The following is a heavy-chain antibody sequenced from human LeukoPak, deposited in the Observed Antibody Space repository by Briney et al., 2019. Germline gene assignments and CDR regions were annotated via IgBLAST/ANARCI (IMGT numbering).Heavy chain of an antibody. J-gene: IGHJ6*02. CDR1: GYTFTSYY. Sequence: ASVKVSCKASGYTFTSYYMHWVRQAPGQGLEWMGIINPSGGSTSYAQKFQGRVTMTRDTSTSTVYMELSSLRSEDTAVYYCARTLTDIVVVPAAIYGMDAWGQGTTVTVSS. V-gene: IGHV1-46*01. CDR2: INPSGGST. CDR3: ARTLTDIVVVPAAIYGMDA. D-gene: IGHD2-2*02.